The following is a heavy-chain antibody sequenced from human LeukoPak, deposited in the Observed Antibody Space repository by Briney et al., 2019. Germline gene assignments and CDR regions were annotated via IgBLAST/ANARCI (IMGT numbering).Heavy chain of an antibody. D-gene: IGHD2-21*01. J-gene: IGHJ4*02. CDR3: AKDGGSDYYYIDY. Sequence: GGSLRLSCAASGFTFDDYAMHWVRQAPGKGLEWVSGISWNSGSIGYADSVKGRFTISRDNAKNSLYLQMNSLRAEDTALYYCAKDGGSDYYYIDYWGQGTLVTVSS. CDR2: ISWNSGSI. V-gene: IGHV3-9*01. CDR1: GFTFDDYA.